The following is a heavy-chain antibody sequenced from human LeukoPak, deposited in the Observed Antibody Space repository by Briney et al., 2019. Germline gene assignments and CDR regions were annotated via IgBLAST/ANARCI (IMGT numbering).Heavy chain of an antibody. CDR1: RFTFTTYA. V-gene: IGHV3-23*01. Sequence: GGSLRLSCAASRFTFTTYAMSGVRQAPGKGLEWCSSLANDGGSTYYADSVKGRFTISRDNSRNTVYLQMNSLRAEDMAVYYCAKSHSVEQRGYFDYWGQGTLVPVSS. D-gene: IGHD1/OR15-1a*01. J-gene: IGHJ4*02. CDR2: LANDGGST. CDR3: AKSHSVEQRGYFDY.